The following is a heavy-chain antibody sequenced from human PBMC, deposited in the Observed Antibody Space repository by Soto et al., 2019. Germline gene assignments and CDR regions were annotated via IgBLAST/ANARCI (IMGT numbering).Heavy chain of an antibody. V-gene: IGHV6-1*01. J-gene: IGHJ6*03. CDR2: TYCMSRWYN. D-gene: IGHD1-7*01. CDR1: GDSVSSNSAA. Sequence: QVQLQESGAGLVKPLQTLSLTCAISGDSVSSNSAAWIWFRLSPSRGLEWLARTYCMSRWYNDYSVAVSSLIRVKPYTSENQFSLQLTSVSPEDTAVYYCAGTTSHQRYYMDVWGKGTTVTVSS. CDR3: AGTTSHQRYYMDV.